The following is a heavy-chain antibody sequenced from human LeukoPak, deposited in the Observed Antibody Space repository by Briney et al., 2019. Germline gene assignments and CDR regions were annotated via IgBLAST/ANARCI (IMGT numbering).Heavy chain of an antibody. CDR1: GFTFSNYM. Sequence: GGSLRLSCAAPGFTFSNYMMHWVRHAPGKGLVWVSRIKSDGITITYADSVKGRFTISRDNAKNTLYLQMNSLRAEDTAVYYCLRDLNWSLDQWGQGTLVTVSS. CDR3: LRDLNWSLDQ. CDR2: IKSDGITI. D-gene: IGHD1-20*01. V-gene: IGHV3-74*01. J-gene: IGHJ4*02.